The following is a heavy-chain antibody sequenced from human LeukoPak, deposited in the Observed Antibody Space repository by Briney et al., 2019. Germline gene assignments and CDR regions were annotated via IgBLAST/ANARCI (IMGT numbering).Heavy chain of an antibody. D-gene: IGHD3-3*02. V-gene: IGHV1-18*01. J-gene: IGHJ3*02. CDR1: GYTFGQYS. CDR2: VTPSHTTR. Sequence: ASVKVSCKASGYTFGQYSISWVRQAPGKGFEWMGWVTPSHTTRVYAQEFQGRVTMTADTNTNTVSMELRSLRFDDTAVYFCARDYILPLETDNGDGFAIWGQGTVVTVSS. CDR3: ARDYILPLETDNGDGFAI.